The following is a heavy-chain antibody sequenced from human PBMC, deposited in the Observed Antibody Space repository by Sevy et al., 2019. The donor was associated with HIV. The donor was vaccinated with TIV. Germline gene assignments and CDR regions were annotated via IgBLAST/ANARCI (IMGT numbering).Heavy chain of an antibody. Sequence: GGSLRLSCAASGFTFSSYSMTWVRQAPGKGLEWVSSISSSSSYIYYADSVKGRFTISRDNAKNSLYLQMNSLRAEDTAVYYGARDQDTMVRGEFDYWGQRTLVTVSS. CDR2: ISSSSSYI. CDR1: GFTFSSYS. J-gene: IGHJ4*02. D-gene: IGHD3-10*01. CDR3: ARDQDTMVRGEFDY. V-gene: IGHV3-21*01.